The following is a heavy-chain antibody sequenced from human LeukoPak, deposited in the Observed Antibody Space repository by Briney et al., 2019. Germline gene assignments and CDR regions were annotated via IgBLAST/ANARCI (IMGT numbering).Heavy chain of an antibody. D-gene: IGHD3-10*02. CDR3: AELGITMIGGV. V-gene: IGHV3-48*03. J-gene: IGHJ6*04. Sequence: GGSLRLSCAASGFTFSSYEMNWVRQAPRKGLEGVSYISSSGSTIFYADSVKGRFTISRDNAKNSLYLQMNSLRAEDTSVYYCAELGITMIGGVWGKGTTVTISS. CDR2: ISSSGSTI. CDR1: GFTFSSYE.